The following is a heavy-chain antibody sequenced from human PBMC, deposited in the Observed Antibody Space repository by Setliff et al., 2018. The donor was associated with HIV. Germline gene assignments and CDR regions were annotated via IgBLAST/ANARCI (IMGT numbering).Heavy chain of an antibody. V-gene: IGHV3-74*01. CDR3: ARAPGDPFYYDGSGYYDDY. J-gene: IGHJ4*02. D-gene: IGHD3-22*01. CDR2: INSDGSST. Sequence: PGGSLRLSCAASGFTFSSYWMHWVRQAPGKGLVWVSRINSDGSSTYYADSVQGRFTISRDNPKNTLYLQMNSLRAEDTAVYYCARAPGDPFYYDGSGYYDDYWGQGTLVTVSS. CDR1: GFTFSSYW.